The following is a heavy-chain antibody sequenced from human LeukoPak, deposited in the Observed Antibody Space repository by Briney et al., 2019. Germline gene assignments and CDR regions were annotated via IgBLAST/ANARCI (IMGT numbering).Heavy chain of an antibody. D-gene: IGHD3-22*01. J-gene: IGHJ1*01. Sequence: GGSLRLSCAASGFTFSRYWMHWVRQAPGKGLVWVSRINGDGSTTSYADSVKGGFTISRDNAKNTLYLQMNSLRAEDTAVYYCATGNYYDSRGYGHWGQGTLVTVSS. V-gene: IGHV3-74*01. CDR1: GFTFSRYW. CDR3: ATGNYYDSRGYGH. CDR2: INGDGSTT.